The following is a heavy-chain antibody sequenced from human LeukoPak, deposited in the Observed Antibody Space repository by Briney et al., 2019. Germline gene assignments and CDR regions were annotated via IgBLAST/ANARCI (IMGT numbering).Heavy chain of an antibody. CDR1: GFTFSSDA. Sequence: GRSLRLSCAASGFTFSSDAMSWDRQAPGKGLEWVSAISGSGGSTYYADSVKGRFTISRDNSKNTLYLQMNSLRAEDTAVYYCAKPVISSWYANWFDPWGQGTLVIVSS. CDR3: AKPVISSWYANWFDP. D-gene: IGHD6-13*01. J-gene: IGHJ5*02. V-gene: IGHV3-23*01. CDR2: ISGSGGST.